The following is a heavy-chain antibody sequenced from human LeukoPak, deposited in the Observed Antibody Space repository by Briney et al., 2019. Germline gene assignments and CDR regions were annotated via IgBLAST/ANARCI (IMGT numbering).Heavy chain of an antibody. Sequence: GGSLRLSCAASGFTFSTYGMHWVRQAPGKGLSWLAVISDNGRNKYYGDSVKGRFTISRDNSKNMLYLQMNSLRVEDTAVYYCAKDTTTGPAEYYFDYWGQGTLVTVSS. CDR2: ISDNGRNK. CDR1: GFTFSTYG. J-gene: IGHJ4*02. V-gene: IGHV3-30*18. CDR3: AKDTTTGPAEYYFDY. D-gene: IGHD1-14*01.